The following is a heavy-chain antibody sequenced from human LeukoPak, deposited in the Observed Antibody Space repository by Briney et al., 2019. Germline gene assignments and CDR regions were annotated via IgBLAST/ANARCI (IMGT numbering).Heavy chain of an antibody. D-gene: IGHD3-10*01. CDR1: GFTFSSYA. J-gene: IGHJ4*02. CDR2: ISGSGGST. V-gene: IGHV3-23*01. Sequence: PGGSLRLSCAASGFTFSSYAMSWVRQAPGKGLEWVSAISGSGGSTYYADSVKGRFTISRDNSKNTLYLQMNSLRAEDTAVYYCAKDEDGWFGELLSPRFIFDYWGQGTLVTVSS. CDR3: AKDEDGWFGELLSPRFIFDY.